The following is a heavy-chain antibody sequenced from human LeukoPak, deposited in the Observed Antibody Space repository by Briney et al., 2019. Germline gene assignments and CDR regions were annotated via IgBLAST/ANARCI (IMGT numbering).Heavy chain of an antibody. V-gene: IGHV3-20*04. D-gene: IGHD5-12*01. Sequence: GGSLRLSCAASGFTSDDYGMSWVRQAPGKGLEWVSGINWNGGSTGYADSVKGRFTISRDNAKNSLYLQMNSLRAEDTAVYYCARGIIVATIDYWGQGTLVTVSS. CDR1: GFTSDDYG. CDR2: INWNGGST. J-gene: IGHJ4*02. CDR3: ARGIIVATIDY.